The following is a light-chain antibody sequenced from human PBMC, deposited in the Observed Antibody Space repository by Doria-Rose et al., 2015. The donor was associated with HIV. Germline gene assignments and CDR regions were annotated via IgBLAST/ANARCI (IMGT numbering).Light chain of an antibody. J-gene: IGKJ1*01. CDR3: HQYGTSWT. Sequence: LTQSPGTLSLSPGEGATLSCRASQSFSSTHLAWYQQKPGQAPSLLIYDGSTRATGIPDRFSASGSGTDFTLTINRLEPEDFALYYCHQYGTSWTFGQGTKVEI. V-gene: IGKV3-20*01. CDR1: QSFSSTH. CDR2: DGS.